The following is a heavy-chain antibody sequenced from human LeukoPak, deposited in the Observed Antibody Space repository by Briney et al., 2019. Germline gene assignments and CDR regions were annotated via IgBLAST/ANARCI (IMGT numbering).Heavy chain of an antibody. CDR2: IYYSGST. D-gene: IGHD5-18*01. CDR3: ARHEGYSYGYFDY. Sequence: SETLTLTCTASGGSISSSSYYWGWIRQPPGKGLVWIGSIYYSGSTYYNPSLKSRVTISVDTSKNQFALKLSSVTAADTAVYYCARHEGYSYGYFDYWGQGTLVTVSS. V-gene: IGHV4-39*01. J-gene: IGHJ4*02. CDR1: GGSISSSSYY.